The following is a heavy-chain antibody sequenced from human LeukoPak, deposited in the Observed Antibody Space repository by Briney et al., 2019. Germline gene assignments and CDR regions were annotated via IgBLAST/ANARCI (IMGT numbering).Heavy chain of an antibody. CDR2: LYHTGTT. J-gene: IGHJ6*03. Sequence: SGTLSLTCAVSGGSISSSNWWTWVRQPPGKGLEWIGELYHTGTTNYNPSLKSRVTISVDTSKNQFSLKLSSVTAADTAVYYCARRGSSSAYYYYYMDVWGKGTTVTVSS. D-gene: IGHD3-10*01. CDR3: ARRGSSSAYYYYYMDV. V-gene: IGHV4-4*02. CDR1: GGSISSSNW.